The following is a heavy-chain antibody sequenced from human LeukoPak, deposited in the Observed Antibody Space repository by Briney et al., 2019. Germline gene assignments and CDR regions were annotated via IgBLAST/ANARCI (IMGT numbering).Heavy chain of an antibody. D-gene: IGHD1-26*01. CDR2: ISGSGGST. Sequence: GGSLRLSCAASGFTFSSYAMSWVRQAPGKGLEWVSAISGSGGSTYYADSVKGRFTISRDNSKNTLYLQMNSLRAEDTAVYYCAKDPTGLLGGSYIDYWGQGTLVTVSS. V-gene: IGHV3-23*01. CDR1: GFTFSSYA. CDR3: AKDPTGLLGGSYIDY. J-gene: IGHJ4*02.